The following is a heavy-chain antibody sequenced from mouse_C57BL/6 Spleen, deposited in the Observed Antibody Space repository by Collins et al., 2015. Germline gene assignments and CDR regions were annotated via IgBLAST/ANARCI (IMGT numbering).Heavy chain of an antibody. CDR2: IDPSDSET. V-gene: IGHV1-52*01. CDR1: GYTFTSYW. Sequence: QVQLQQPGAELVRPGSSVKLSCKASGYTFTSYWMHWVKQRPIQGLEWIGNIDPSDSETHYNQKFKDKATLIVDKSSSTAYMQLSSLTSEDSAVYYCATPRYYGSGFDYWGQGTTLTVSS. CDR3: ATPRYYGSGFDY. J-gene: IGHJ2*01. D-gene: IGHD1-1*01.